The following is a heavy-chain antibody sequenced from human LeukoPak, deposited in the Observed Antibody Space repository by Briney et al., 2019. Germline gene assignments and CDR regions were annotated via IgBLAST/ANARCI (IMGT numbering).Heavy chain of an antibody. D-gene: IGHD3-22*01. V-gene: IGHV4-38-2*02. CDR3: ASSGYYDSSVDY. CDR1: GYSISSGYY. Sequence: PSETLSLTCTVSGYSISSGYYWGWIRQPPGKGLEWIGSIYHSGSTYYNPSLKSRVTISVDTSKNQFSLKLSSVTAADTAVYYCASSGYYDSSVDYWGQGTLVTVSS. J-gene: IGHJ4*02. CDR2: IYHSGST.